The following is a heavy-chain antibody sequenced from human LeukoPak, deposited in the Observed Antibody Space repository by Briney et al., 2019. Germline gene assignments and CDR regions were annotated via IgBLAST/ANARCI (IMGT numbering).Heavy chain of an antibody. D-gene: IGHD6-13*01. Sequence: GASVKVSCKASGYTFTNYDIHWVRQATGQGLEWMGWMNPYSANTGYAQTFQGRITITRNTSISTAYMELSNLKSEDTAVYHCARTQQLVLRSPLDPWGQGTLVTVSS. CDR1: GYTFTNYD. CDR3: ARTQQLVLRSPLDP. V-gene: IGHV1-8*03. J-gene: IGHJ5*02. CDR2: MNPYSANT.